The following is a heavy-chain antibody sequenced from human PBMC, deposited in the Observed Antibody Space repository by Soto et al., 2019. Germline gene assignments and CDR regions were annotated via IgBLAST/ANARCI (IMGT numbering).Heavy chain of an antibody. J-gene: IGHJ5*02. Sequence: QVQLQESGPGLVKPSGTLSLTCAVSGGSISSDDWWTWVRQTPGKGLEWIGEIYHSGTTNYNPSLMGGVTTPVDKAKSQFSLRLAAVTAADTAVYYCARSDCYGVCRGKWLDPWGQGILVTVSS. D-gene: IGHD2-21*02. V-gene: IGHV4-4*02. CDR3: ARSDCYGVCRGKWLDP. CDR1: GGSISSDDW. CDR2: IYHSGTT.